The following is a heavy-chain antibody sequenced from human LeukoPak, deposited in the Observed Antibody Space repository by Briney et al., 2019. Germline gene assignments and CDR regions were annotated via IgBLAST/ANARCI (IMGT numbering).Heavy chain of an antibody. CDR2: INHTGST. D-gene: IGHD6-6*01. Sequence: SETLSLTCAVYGGSFSGYFWSWIRQPPGKGLEWIGEINHTGSTNYNPSLKSRITMSVDTSKNQFSLKMSSVTAADTAVYYCARRAEYSSPFYYYYYMDVWGKGTTVTVSS. J-gene: IGHJ6*03. CDR3: ARRAEYSSPFYYYYYMDV. CDR1: GGSFSGYF. V-gene: IGHV4-34*01.